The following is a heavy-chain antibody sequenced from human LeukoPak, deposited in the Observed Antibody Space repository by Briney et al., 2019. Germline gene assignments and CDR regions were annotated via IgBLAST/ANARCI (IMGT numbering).Heavy chain of an antibody. J-gene: IGHJ2*01. CDR3: ARGIFSGTYGDGKYFDL. D-gene: IGHD1-26*01. Sequence: SETLSLTCAVSGGSISSTNWWSWVRQTPGKGLEWIGEIWHSGITNFNQSLKSRLTMSVDKSKNQFSLKLSSVTAADTAVYLCARGIFSGTYGDGKYFDLWGRGTLVTVSS. V-gene: IGHV4-4*02. CDR1: GGSISSTNW. CDR2: IWHSGIT.